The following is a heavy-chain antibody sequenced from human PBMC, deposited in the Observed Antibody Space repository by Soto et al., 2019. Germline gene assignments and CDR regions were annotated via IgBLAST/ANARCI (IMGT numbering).Heavy chain of an antibody. V-gene: IGHV3-7*01. CDR1: GFTFSSYW. CDR2: IKQDGSEK. Sequence: EVQLVESGGGLVQPGGSLRLSCAASGFTFSSYWMSWVRQAPGKGLEWVANIKQDGSEKYYVDSVKGRFTISRDNAKNSLYLQMNSLRAEDTAVYYCARDTTVGYGYFDYWGQGILVTVSS. D-gene: IGHD1-1*01. CDR3: ARDTTVGYGYFDY. J-gene: IGHJ4*02.